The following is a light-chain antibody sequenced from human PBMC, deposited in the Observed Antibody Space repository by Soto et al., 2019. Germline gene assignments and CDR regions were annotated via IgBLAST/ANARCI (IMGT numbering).Light chain of an antibody. J-gene: IGKJ1*01. CDR1: QGINTW. CDR2: GVS. Sequence: DIQITQSPSTLSASVGDRVTVTFRASQGINTWLAWFQQKPGKAPKLLIHGVSSLDSGVPSRFSGSGSGTEFTLTISSLQPDDFATYYCQQYNSYPRTFGQGTKVDIK. CDR3: QQYNSYPRT. V-gene: IGKV1-5*03.